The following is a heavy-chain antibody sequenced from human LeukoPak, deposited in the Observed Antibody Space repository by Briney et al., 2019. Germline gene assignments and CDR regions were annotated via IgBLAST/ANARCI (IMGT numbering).Heavy chain of an antibody. D-gene: IGHD1-7*01. CDR1: GGSISSYY. J-gene: IGHJ4*02. CDR2: IYYSGST. V-gene: IGHV4-59*01. CDR3: ARDGGNYDREFDY. Sequence: SETLSLTCTVSGGSISSYYWSWIRQPPGKGLEWIGYIYYSGSTNYNPSLKSRVTISVDTSKNQFSLKLSSVTAADTAMYYCARDGGNYDREFDYWGQGTLVTVSS.